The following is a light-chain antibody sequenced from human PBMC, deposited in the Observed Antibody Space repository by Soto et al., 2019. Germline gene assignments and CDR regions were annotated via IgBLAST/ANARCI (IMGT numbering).Light chain of an antibody. CDR1: QEISNH. CDR3: QQSHNYPVT. CDR2: DAS. V-gene: IGKV1-16*02. J-gene: IGKJ4*01. Sequence: DIQMTQSPSSLSASVGDRVTITCRASQEISNHLAWFQQKPGKPPKSLIYDASSLQSGIPSKCSGSGAGTDFTLTISSLQPEDFANYYCQQSHNYPVTFGGGTKVEIK.